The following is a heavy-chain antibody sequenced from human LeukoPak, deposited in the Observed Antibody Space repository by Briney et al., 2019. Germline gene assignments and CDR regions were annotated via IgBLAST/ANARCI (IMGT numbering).Heavy chain of an antibody. V-gene: IGHV3-66*01. Sequence: PGGSLRLSCAASGFTVSSNYMSWVRQAPGKGLEWVSVIHSGGSTYYADPVKGRFTISRDNSKNTLYLQMNSLRAEDTAVYYCARDSVRGAYDYWGQGTLVTVSS. D-gene: IGHD3-10*01. CDR1: GFTVSSNY. CDR2: IHSGGST. J-gene: IGHJ4*02. CDR3: ARDSVRGAYDY.